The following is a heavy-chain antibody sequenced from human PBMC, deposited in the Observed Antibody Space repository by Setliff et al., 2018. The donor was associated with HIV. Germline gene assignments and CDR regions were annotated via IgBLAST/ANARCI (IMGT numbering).Heavy chain of an antibody. CDR3: ASCIFGDYARYFDL. CDR1: GGSVNSYH. V-gene: IGHV4-59*02. D-gene: IGHD4-17*01. J-gene: IGHJ2*01. Sequence: SETLSLTCSVSGGSVNSYHWSWIRQPPGKGLEWIGYIYKSGTTNYSPSLKSRVTISAGPSKNQFSLKLTSVTAADTAVYYCASCIFGDYARYFDLWGRGTLVTVSS. CDR2: IYKSGTT.